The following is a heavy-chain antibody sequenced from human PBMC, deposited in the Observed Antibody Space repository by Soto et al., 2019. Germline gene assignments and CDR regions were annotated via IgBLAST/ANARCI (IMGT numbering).Heavy chain of an antibody. D-gene: IGHD3-16*01. CDR3: ARVGGITWFDP. J-gene: IGHJ5*02. Sequence: QVQLQESGPGLVKPSQTLSLTCTVSGGSISSGGYYWSWIRQHPGKGLEWIGYIYYSGSTYYNPSLKXRXTXSXATSKNQCSLKLSSVTAADTAVYYCARVGGITWFDPWGQGTLVTVSS. CDR1: GGSISSGGYY. CDR2: IYYSGST. V-gene: IGHV4-31*03.